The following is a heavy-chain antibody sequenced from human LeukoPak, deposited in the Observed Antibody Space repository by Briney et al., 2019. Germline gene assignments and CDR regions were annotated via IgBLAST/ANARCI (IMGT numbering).Heavy chain of an antibody. J-gene: IGHJ5*02. D-gene: IGHD3-10*01. CDR1: GDSISSYY. CDR2: IYTSGST. Sequence: QTSETLSLTCTVSGDSISSYYWSWIRRPAGKGLEWIGRIYTSGSTNYNPSLKSRVTISVDTSKNQFSLKLSSVTAADTAVYYCARATTMVIWFGELSGWFDPWGQGTLVTVSS. CDR3: ARATTMVIWFGELSGWFDP. V-gene: IGHV4-4*07.